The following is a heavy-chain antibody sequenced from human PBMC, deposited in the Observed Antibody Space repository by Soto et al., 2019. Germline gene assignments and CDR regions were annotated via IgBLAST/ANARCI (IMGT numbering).Heavy chain of an antibody. J-gene: IGHJ6*02. CDR2: ISYDGTDK. CDR3: VKERYAQLWLECYGMDV. V-gene: IGHV3-30*18. D-gene: IGHD5-18*01. CDR1: GFTFSSYG. Sequence: QVPLVESGGGVVQPGRSLRLSCAASGFTFSSYGIHWVRQAPGKGLEWVALISYDGTDKYYADSVKGRFTISRDNSKNTLYLQMSSLGPEETAVYYCVKERYAQLWLECYGMDVWGQGTTVTV.